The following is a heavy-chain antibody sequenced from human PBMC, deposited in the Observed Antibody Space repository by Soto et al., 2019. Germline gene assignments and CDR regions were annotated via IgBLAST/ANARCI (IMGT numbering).Heavy chain of an antibody. Sequence: QVQLQESGPGLVKPSETLSLSCTVSGGSISSYYWSWFRQSPGKRMEWIGYVHHSWGSSYNPSLQSRVAISPATSKSPFSLKVPSVTATATAVYYCARQGFGPLHGIVDVWGQGTTVTVSS. CDR2: VHHSWGS. V-gene: IGHV4-59*08. J-gene: IGHJ6*02. D-gene: IGHD3-10*01. CDR1: GGSISSYY. CDR3: ARQGFGPLHGIVDV.